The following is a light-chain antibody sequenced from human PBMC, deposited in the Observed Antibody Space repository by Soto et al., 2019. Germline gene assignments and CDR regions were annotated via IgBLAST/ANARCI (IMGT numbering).Light chain of an antibody. CDR1: QSVSNN. J-gene: IGKJ5*01. V-gene: IGKV3D-15*01. Sequence: EIVLTQSPGTLSRSPGEGASVACMGRQSVSNNYLAWYQQKPGQAPRLLIYGASNRATGIPDRFSGGGSGTEFSLIISSLQSEDFAVYYCQQFNNWPPGITFGQGTRLEI. CDR2: GAS. CDR3: QQFNNWPPGIT.